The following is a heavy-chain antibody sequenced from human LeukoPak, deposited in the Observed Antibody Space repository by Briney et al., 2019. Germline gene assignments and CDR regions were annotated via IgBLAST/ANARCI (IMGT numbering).Heavy chain of an antibody. V-gene: IGHV3-33*08. D-gene: IGHD5-12*01. CDR3: ARDSYGGYRYFDY. J-gene: IGHJ4*02. CDR1: GFTFSSCA. Sequence: PGGSLRLSCAASGFTFSSCAMSWVRQAPGKGLEWVAVMYSDGSNQYYADSVKGRFTISRDNSKSTLYLQMTSLRTEDTAVYYCARDSYGGYRYFDYWGQGTLVTVSS. CDR2: MYSDGSNQ.